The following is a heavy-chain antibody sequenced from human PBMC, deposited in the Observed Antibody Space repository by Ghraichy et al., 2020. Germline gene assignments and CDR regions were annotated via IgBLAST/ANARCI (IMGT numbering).Heavy chain of an antibody. CDR1: GGSISSSSYY. V-gene: IGHV4-39*07. D-gene: IGHD6-19*01. CDR2: IYYSGST. CDR3: ASSGSGWYEEAFDY. J-gene: IGHJ4*02. Sequence: GSLSLTCTVSGGSISSSSYYWGWIRQPPGKELEWIGSIYYSGSTYYNPSLKSRVTISVDTSKNQFSLKLSSVTAADTAVYYCASSGSGWYEEAFDYWGQGTLVTVSS.